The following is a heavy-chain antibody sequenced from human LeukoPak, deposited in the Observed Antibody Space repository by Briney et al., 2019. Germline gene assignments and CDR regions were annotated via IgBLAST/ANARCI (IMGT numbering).Heavy chain of an antibody. CDR2: ISNIGST. CDR1: GDSISIYY. J-gene: IGHJ3*02. CDR3: TRDRSALDT. V-gene: IGHV4-59*01. Sequence: SETLSLTCSVSGDSISIYYWTWIRQSPGKGLEWIGYISNIGSTNYNPSLKSRVTISGDTSKNQFSLKLSSVTAADTAVYYCTRDRSALDTWGQGTMVTVSS.